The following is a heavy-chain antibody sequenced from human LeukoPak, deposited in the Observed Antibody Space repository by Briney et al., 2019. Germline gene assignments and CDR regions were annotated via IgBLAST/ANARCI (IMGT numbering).Heavy chain of an antibody. J-gene: IGHJ5*02. CDR2: IYYSGST. CDR3: ASEVIVATIWGNWSDP. D-gene: IGHD5-12*01. V-gene: IGHV4-31*03. CDR1: GGSISSGGYY. Sequence: SQTLSLTCTVSGGSISSGGYYWSWIRQHPGKGLEWIGYIYYSGSTYYNPSLKSRVTISVDTSKNQFSLKLSSVTAADTAVYYCASEVIVATIWGNWSDPWGQGTLVTVSS.